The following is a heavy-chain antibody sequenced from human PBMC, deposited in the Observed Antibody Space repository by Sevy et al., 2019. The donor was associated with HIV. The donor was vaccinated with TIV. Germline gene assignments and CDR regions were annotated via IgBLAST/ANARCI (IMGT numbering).Heavy chain of an antibody. V-gene: IGHV4-59*02. CDR1: GDSVSRYY. D-gene: IGHD5-18*01. J-gene: IGHJ4*02. CDR2: IYYTGST. Sequence: SETLSLTCTVSGDSVSRYYWSWIRQPPGKGLEWIGYIYYTGSTNYNPSFKSRVTISVDTSKNQFSLNLSSVTAAETAVYYCASVHTTMVSIDYWGQGTLVTVSS. CDR3: ASVHTTMVSIDY.